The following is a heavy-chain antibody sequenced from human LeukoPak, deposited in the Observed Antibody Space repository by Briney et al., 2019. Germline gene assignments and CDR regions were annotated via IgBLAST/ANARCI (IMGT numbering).Heavy chain of an antibody. Sequence: PSQTLSLTCTVSGGSISSGGYYWSWIRQHPGRGLEWIGYIYYSGSTYYNPSLKSRVTISIDTSKNQFSLKLSSVTAADTAVYYCARAAAYYYGSGSYYNGPYGMDVWGQGTTVTVSS. D-gene: IGHD3-10*01. V-gene: IGHV4-31*03. J-gene: IGHJ6*02. CDR3: ARAAAYYYGSGSYYNGPYGMDV. CDR1: GGSISSGGYY. CDR2: IYYSGST.